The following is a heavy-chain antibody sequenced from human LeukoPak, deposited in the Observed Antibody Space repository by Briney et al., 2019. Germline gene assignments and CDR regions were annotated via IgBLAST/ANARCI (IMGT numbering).Heavy chain of an antibody. CDR3: ARVWAHLVGATVRAQGTSDY. CDR2: IYYSGST. V-gene: IGHV4-39*07. Sequence: PSETLSLTCTVSGGSISSSSYYWGWIRQPPGKGLEWIGSIYYSGSTYYNPSLKSRVTVSVDTSKNQFSLKLSSVTAADTAVYYCARVWAHLVGATVRAQGTSDYWGQGTLVTVSS. J-gene: IGHJ4*02. D-gene: IGHD1-26*01. CDR1: GGSISSSSYY.